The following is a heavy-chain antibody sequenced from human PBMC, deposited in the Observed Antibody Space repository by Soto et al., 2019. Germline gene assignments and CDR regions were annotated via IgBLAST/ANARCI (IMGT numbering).Heavy chain of an antibody. Sequence: GGSLRLSCAASGFTFSGSAMHWVRQASGKGLEWVGRIRTKTNNYATAYAASVKGRFTISRDDSKNTAYLQMNSLKTEDTAVYYCTRLNSYPDSSGYYYVFDFWGQGTLVTGSS. D-gene: IGHD3-22*01. CDR2: IRTKTNNYAT. J-gene: IGHJ4*02. V-gene: IGHV3-73*01. CDR1: GFTFSGSA. CDR3: TRLNSYPDSSGYYYVFDF.